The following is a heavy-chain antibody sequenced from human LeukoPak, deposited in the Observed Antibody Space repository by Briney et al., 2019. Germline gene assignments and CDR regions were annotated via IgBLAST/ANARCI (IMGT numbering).Heavy chain of an antibody. D-gene: IGHD3-22*01. V-gene: IGHV3-23*01. J-gene: IGHJ3*02. Sequence: GGSLRLSCAASGFTFSSYAMSWVRQAPGKGLEWVPAISGSGGSTYYADSVKGRFTISRDNSKNTLYLQMNSLRAEDTAVYYCAKILYTNYYDSSGANFDIWGQGTMVTVSS. CDR2: ISGSGGST. CDR1: GFTFSSYA. CDR3: AKILYTNYYDSSGANFDI.